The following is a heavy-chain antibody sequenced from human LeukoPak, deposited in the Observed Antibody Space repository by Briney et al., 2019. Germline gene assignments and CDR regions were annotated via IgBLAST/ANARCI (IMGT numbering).Heavy chain of an antibody. CDR2: LNQDGSQK. CDR3: ATYADSSGSYYSDY. J-gene: IGHJ4*02. Sequence: GGSLRLSCAASKFTFSSYWMRGVRQAPGEGLEWVAPLNQDGSQKYYVDSVKGRFTISRDNAENLLFLQMNSLRAEDTALYYCATYADSSGSYYSDYWGRGTLVTVSS. CDR1: KFTFSSYW. V-gene: IGHV3-7*01. D-gene: IGHD3-22*01.